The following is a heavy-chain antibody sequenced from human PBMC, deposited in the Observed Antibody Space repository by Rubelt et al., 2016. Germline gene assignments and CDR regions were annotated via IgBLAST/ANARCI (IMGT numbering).Heavy chain of an antibody. J-gene: IGHJ4*02. CDR2: LYYSGNT. CDR3: ARASTLFGHFDY. V-gene: IGHV4-39*01. Sequence: QLQLQESGPGLVKPSETLSLTCTVSGGSISSSSYYWGWIRQPPGKGLEWIGSLYYSGNTFYNPSLKSRVTISVDTSKNQFSLKLSSVTTADAAVYYCARASTLFGHFDYWGQGTLVTVSS. CDR1: GGSISSSSYY. D-gene: IGHD3-10*02.